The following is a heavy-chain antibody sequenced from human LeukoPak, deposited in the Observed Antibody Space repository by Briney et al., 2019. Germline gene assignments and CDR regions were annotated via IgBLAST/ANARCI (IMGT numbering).Heavy chain of an antibody. CDR1: GYTFTSYA. V-gene: IGHV7-4-1*02. CDR2: INTNTGNP. D-gene: IGHD6-19*01. CDR3: ARGSSGWLWYYYYYMDV. J-gene: IGHJ6*03. Sequence: ASVKVSCKASGYTFTSYAMNWVRQAPGQGLEWMGWINTNTGNPTYAQGFTGRFVFSLDTSVSTAYLQISSLKAEDTAVYYCARGSSGWLWYYYYYMDVWGKGATVTVSS.